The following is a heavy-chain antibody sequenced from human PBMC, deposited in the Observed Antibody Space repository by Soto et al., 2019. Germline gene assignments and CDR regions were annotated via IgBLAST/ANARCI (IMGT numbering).Heavy chain of an antibody. CDR3: ARGIAAAGTSRAFDI. CDR1: GFTFSSYD. D-gene: IGHD6-13*01. J-gene: IGHJ3*02. Sequence: PGGSLRLSCAASGFTFSSYDMHWVRQATGKGLEWVSAIGTAGDTYYPGSVKGRFTISRENAKNSLYLQMNSLRAGDTAVYYCARGIAAAGTSRAFDIWGQGTMVTVSS. CDR2: IGTAGDT. V-gene: IGHV3-13*01.